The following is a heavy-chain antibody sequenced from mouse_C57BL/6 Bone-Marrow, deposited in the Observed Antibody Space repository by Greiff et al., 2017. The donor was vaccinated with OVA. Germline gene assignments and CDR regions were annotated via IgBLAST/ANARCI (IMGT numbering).Heavy chain of an antibody. J-gene: IGHJ3*01. V-gene: IGHV1-39*01. CDR1: GYSFTDYN. CDR2: INPTYGTT. CDR3: ARGGWFFAY. Sequence: EVQLQQSGPELVKPGASVKISCKASGYSFTDYNMNWVKQSNGKSLEWIGVINPTYGTTSYNPKFKGKATLTVDHSSRTSYMQLNSLTSEYSAVYYGARGGWFFAYCGQGTLGTVAA. D-gene: IGHD2-3*01.